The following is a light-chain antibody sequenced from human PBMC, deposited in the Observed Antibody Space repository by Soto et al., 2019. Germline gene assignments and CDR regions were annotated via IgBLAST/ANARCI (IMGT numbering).Light chain of an antibody. CDR1: QGINIC. Sequence: DIQLTQSPSFLSASVGDRVTITCRASQGINICLAWFQQKPGKAPNLLISAASTLQSGVPSRFSGSGSETEFTLTITSLQPEDSATYFCQQRNSYPRTLGQGNNVEIK. J-gene: IGKJ2*01. CDR3: QQRNSYPRT. V-gene: IGKV1-9*01. CDR2: AAS.